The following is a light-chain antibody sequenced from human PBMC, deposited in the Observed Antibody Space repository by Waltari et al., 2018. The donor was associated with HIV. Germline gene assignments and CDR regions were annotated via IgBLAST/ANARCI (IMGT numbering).Light chain of an antibody. CDR2: LNSDGSH. J-gene: IGLJ3*02. CDR3: QTWGTGILV. V-gene: IGLV4-69*01. CDR1: SGHSSYA. Sequence: QLVLTQSPSASASLGASVKLTCTLSSGHSSYAIAWHQQQPEKGPRYLMKLNSDGSHSKGDGIPGRFSGSSSGAERYPTIASLQSEDEADYYCQTWGTGILVFGGGTNLTVL.